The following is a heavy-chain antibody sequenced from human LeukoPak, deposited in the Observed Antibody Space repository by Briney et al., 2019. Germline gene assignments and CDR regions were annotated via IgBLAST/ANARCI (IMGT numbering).Heavy chain of an antibody. J-gene: IGHJ2*01. D-gene: IGHD4-17*01. CDR3: AREKESIDYGDSRISWYFDL. CDR1: GDSISSYY. V-gene: IGHV4-59*01. Sequence: SETLSLTCTVSGDSISSYYWSWIRQPPGKGLEWIGYIYYSGSTNYNPSLKSRVTISVDTSKNQFSLKLSSVTAADTAVYYCAREKESIDYGDSRISWYFDLWGRGILVTVSS. CDR2: IYYSGST.